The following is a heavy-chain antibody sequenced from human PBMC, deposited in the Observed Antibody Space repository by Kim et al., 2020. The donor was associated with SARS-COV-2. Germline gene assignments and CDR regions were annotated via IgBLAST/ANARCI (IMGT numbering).Heavy chain of an antibody. V-gene: IGHV3-23*01. J-gene: IGHJ4*01. CDR3: AKVVSGGYYGTAAFDH. CDR1: GFTFSRFA. CDR2: IGGSGGTT. D-gene: IGHD1-26*01. Sequence: GGSLRLSCATSGFTFSRFAMNWFRQAPGKGLEWVSAIGGSGGTTYYAESVKDRFTISRDNSKNTVFLQMRSLRVEDTAVYYCAKVVSGGYYGTAAFDHWG.